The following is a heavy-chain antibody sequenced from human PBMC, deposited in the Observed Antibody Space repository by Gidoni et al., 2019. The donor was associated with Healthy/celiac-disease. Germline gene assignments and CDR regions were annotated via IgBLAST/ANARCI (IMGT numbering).Heavy chain of an antibody. Sequence: EVQLVESGGGLVQPGGSLRLSCAAAGFTFSSDWMHWVRQAPGKGLVWVSRINSDGSSTSYADSVKGRFTISRANAKNTLYLQMNSLRAEDTAVYYCASLGEDYDILTGSPIAYWGQGTLVTVSS. CDR3: ASLGEDYDILTGSPIAY. J-gene: IGHJ4*02. CDR2: INSDGSST. CDR1: GFTFSSDW. D-gene: IGHD3-9*01. V-gene: IGHV3-74*01.